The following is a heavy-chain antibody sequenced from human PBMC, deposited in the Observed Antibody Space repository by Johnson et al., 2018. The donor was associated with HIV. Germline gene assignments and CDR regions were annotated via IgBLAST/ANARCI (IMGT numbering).Heavy chain of an antibody. CDR2: ISSSGATI. J-gene: IGHJ3*02. CDR1: GFIFSDYY. CDR3: AKEAYSSDAFDI. Sequence: QVQLVESGGGLVKPGESLRLSCAASGFIFSDYYMSWIRQAPGKGLEWVAYISSSGATIYYADSVKGRFTISRDNSKNSMYLQMNSLRAEDTAIYYCAKEAYSSDAFDIWGQGTMVTVSS. V-gene: IGHV3-11*04. D-gene: IGHD2-21*01.